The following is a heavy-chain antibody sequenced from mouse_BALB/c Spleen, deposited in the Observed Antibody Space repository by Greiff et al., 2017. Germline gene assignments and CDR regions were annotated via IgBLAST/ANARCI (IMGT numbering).Heavy chain of an antibody. D-gene: IGHD2-4*01. Sequence: EVKLVESGGGLVKPGGSLKLSCAASGFTFSSYAMSWVRQTPEKRLEWVASISSGGSTYYPDSVKGRFTISRDNARNILYLQMSSLRSEDTAMYYCARDLGITTWDYWGQGTTLTVSS. CDR3: ARDLGITTWDY. J-gene: IGHJ2*01. CDR2: ISSGGST. V-gene: IGHV5-6-5*01. CDR1: GFTFSSYA.